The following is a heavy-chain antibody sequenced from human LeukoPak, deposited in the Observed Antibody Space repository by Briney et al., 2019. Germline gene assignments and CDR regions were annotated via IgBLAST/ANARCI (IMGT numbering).Heavy chain of an antibody. CDR2: IFHSGST. J-gene: IGHJ4*02. D-gene: IGHD3-22*01. V-gene: IGHV4-39*07. Sequence: SETLSLTCTVSGDSISRSSYYWGWNRQPPGTGLEWIGSIFHSGSTYNNPSLKSRVTILVDTSKNQFSLKLSSVTAADTAVYYCARDPEYYDSSGYYYWGQGTLVTVSS. CDR3: ARDPEYYDSSGYYY. CDR1: GDSISRSSYY.